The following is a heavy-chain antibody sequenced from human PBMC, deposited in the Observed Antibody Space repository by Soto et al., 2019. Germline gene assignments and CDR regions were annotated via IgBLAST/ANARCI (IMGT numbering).Heavy chain of an antibody. V-gene: IGHV6-1*01. J-gene: IGHJ4*02. CDR2: TYYRSKWSN. D-gene: IGHD1-26*01. CDR1: GDRVSRNTAA. Sequence: SQTLSLTCAISGDRVSRNTAAWNWIRQSPSRGLEWLGRTYYRSKWSNDYAVSVKSRITINTDTSKNQFSLHLNSLTPEDTALYYCVRDVGFDFDYWGLGTLVTVSS. CDR3: VRDVGFDFDY.